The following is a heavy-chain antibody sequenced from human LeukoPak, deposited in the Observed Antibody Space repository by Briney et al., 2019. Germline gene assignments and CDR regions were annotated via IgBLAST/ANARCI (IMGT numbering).Heavy chain of an antibody. Sequence: GGSLRLSCAASGFTFSSYWMSWVRQAPGKGLEWVANIKQDGSEKYYVDSVKGRFTISRDNAENSLYLQMNSLRAEDTAVYYCARVTHCSSTSCYARLYYFDYWGQGTLVTVSS. CDR1: GFTFSSYW. J-gene: IGHJ4*02. CDR2: IKQDGSEK. CDR3: ARVTHCSSTSCYARLYYFDY. V-gene: IGHV3-7*03. D-gene: IGHD2-2*01.